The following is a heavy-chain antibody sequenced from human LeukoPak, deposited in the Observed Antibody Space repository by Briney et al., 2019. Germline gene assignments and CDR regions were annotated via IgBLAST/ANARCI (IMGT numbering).Heavy chain of an antibody. J-gene: IGHJ5*02. CDR2: IYPGDSDT. V-gene: IGHV5-51*01. Sequence: GESLKISCKGSGYSFTSYWIGWVRQMPGKGLEWMGIIYPGDSDTRYSPSFQGQVTISADKSISTAYLQWSSLKASDTAMYYCVRHQSVTMVRGVIAIRDWFDPWGQGTLVTVSS. CDR3: VRHQSVTMVRGVIAIRDWFDP. D-gene: IGHD3-10*01. CDR1: GYSFTSYW.